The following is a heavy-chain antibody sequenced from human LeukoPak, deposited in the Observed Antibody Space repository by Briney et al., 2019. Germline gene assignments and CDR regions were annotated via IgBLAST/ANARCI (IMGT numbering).Heavy chain of an antibody. Sequence: SETLSLTCTVSGGSISSSSYYWGWIRQPPGKGLEWIGSIYYSGSTNYNPSLKSRVTISVDTSKNQFSLKLSSVTAADTAVYYCARDSGGVATSSGSFDYWGQGTLVTVSS. CDR3: ARDSGGVATSSGSFDY. CDR1: GGSISSSSYY. J-gene: IGHJ4*02. D-gene: IGHD5-12*01. V-gene: IGHV4-39*07. CDR2: IYYSGST.